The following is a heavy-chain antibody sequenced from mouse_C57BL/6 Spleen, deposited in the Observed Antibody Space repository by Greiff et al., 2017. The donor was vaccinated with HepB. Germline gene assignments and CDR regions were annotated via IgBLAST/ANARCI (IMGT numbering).Heavy chain of an antibody. CDR3: ARSREDYEDAMDY. V-gene: IGHV1-53*01. CDR1: GYTFTSYW. D-gene: IGHD2-4*01. J-gene: IGHJ4*01. Sequence: VQLQQPGTELVKPGASVKLSCKASGYTFTSYWMHWVKQRPGQGLEWIGNINPSNGGTNYNEKFKSKATLTVDKSSITAYMQLSSLTSEDSAVYYCARSREDYEDAMDYWGQGTSVTVSS. CDR2: INPSNGGT.